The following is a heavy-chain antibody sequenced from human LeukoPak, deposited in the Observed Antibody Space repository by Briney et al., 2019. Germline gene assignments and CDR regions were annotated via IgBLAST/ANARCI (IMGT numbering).Heavy chain of an antibody. V-gene: IGHV3-21*01. CDR2: VSSSSSYI. J-gene: IGHJ4*02. D-gene: IGHD3-10*01. Sequence: GGSLRLSCAASGFTFSSYSMNWVRQAPGKGLEWVSSVSSSSSYIYYADSVKGRFTTSRDNAKNSLYLQMNSLRAEDTAVYYCARLPGYYYGSGSYFTDWGQGTLVTVSS. CDR1: GFTFSSYS. CDR3: ARLPGYYYGSGSYFTD.